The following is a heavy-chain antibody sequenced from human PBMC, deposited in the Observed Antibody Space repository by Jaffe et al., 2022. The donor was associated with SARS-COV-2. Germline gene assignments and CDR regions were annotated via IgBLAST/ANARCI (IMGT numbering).Heavy chain of an antibody. CDR3: TRIDYYGSGTAGMYYFAY. J-gene: IGHJ4*02. Sequence: QVQLVQSGSDLKKPGASVKVSCKASGYTFNNYAMNWVRQAPGQGLEWMGWLNTKTGKSTYAQGFTGRFVFSLDTSVSTAYLQISSLEADDTAVYYCTRIDYYGSGTAGMYYFAYWGQGTLVTVSS. CDR1: GYTFNNYA. V-gene: IGHV7-4-1*02. CDR2: LNTKTGKS. D-gene: IGHD3-10*01.